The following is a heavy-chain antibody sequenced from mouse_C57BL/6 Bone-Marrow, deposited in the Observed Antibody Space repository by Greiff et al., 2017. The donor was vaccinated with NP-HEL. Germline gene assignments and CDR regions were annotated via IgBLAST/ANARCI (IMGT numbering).Heavy chain of an antibody. CDR1: GFTFNTYA. CDR3: VRERCMDYPYYFDY. V-gene: IGHV10-3*01. CDR2: IRSKSSNYAT. J-gene: IGHJ2*01. D-gene: IGHD2-10*02. Sequence: EVHLVESGGGLVQPKGSLKLSCAASGFTFNTYAMHWVRQAPGKGLEWVARIRSKSSNYATYYADSVKDRFTISRDDSQSMLYLQMNNLKTEDTAMYYCVRERCMDYPYYFDYWGQGTTLTVSS.